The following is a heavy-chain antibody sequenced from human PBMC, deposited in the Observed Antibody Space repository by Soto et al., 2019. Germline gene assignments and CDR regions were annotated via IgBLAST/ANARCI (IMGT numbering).Heavy chain of an antibody. CDR1: GFTFSSSA. V-gene: IGHV1-58*01. D-gene: IGHD4-17*01. CDR2: IVVGNSNT. J-gene: IGHJ5*02. CDR3: ARERHPYGDYENWFDP. Sequence: SVKVSCKASGFTFSSSAVHWVRQARGHRLEWIGWIVVGNSNTNYARGLQERVTITRDMSTSTAYMELSSLRSEDTAVYYCARERHPYGDYENWFDPWGQGTLVTVSS.